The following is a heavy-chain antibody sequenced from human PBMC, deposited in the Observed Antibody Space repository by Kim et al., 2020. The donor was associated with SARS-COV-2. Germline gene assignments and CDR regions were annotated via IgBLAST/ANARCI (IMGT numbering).Heavy chain of an antibody. J-gene: IGHJ6*02. D-gene: IGHD2-2*01. Sequence: ASVKVSCKASGYTFTGYYIHWVRQAPAQGLEWMGWINPNTGDINYAPKFQGRVTMTRATSINTAYMELSSLRFDDTAVYYGATGILPAAVGRFYYFGMDVWGQGTTVTVSS. CDR2: INPNTGDI. V-gene: IGHV1-2*02. CDR3: ATGILPAAVGRFYYFGMDV. CDR1: GYTFTGYY.